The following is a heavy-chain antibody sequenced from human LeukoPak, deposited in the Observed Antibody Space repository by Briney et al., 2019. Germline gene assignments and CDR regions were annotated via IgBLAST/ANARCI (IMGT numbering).Heavy chain of an antibody. D-gene: IGHD4-17*01. Sequence: GRSLRLSRAASGLTLCSYAMHWVPPAPGKGVEWGAVISYDGSNKYYASSVKRLFTISRNNYKNTLYLQMNILRAEDTAVYYCARDKRDYGDYGYWGQGTLVTVSS. CDR2: ISYDGSNK. CDR1: GLTLCSYA. CDR3: ARDKRDYGDYGY. V-gene: IGHV3-30*04. J-gene: IGHJ4*02.